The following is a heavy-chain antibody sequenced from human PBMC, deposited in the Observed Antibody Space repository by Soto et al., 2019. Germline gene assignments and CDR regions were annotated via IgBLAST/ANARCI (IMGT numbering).Heavy chain of an antibody. CDR2: IWYDGSNK. Sequence: QVQLVESGGGVVQPGRSLRLSCAASGFTFSSYGMHRVRQAPGKGLEWVAIIWYDGSNKYYADSVKGRFTISRDNSKNTLYLQMNSLRVEDTAVYYCARGPYHWYFDLGGRGTLVTVSS. CDR1: GFTFSSYG. V-gene: IGHV3-33*01. CDR3: ARGPYHWYFDL. J-gene: IGHJ2*01.